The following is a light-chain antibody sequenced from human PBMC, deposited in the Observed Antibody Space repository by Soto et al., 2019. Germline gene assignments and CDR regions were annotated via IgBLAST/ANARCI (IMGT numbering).Light chain of an antibody. V-gene: IGLV2-14*01. CDR3: SSYTSSSTPHVV. CDR2: EVS. CDR1: SSDVGGYNY. J-gene: IGLJ2*01. Sequence: QSALTQPASVSGSPGQSITISCTGTSSDVGGYNYVSWYQQHPGKAPKLMIYEVSNRPSGVSNRFSGSKSGNPASLTISGLQAEDEADYYCSSYTSSSTPHVVFGGGTQLTVL.